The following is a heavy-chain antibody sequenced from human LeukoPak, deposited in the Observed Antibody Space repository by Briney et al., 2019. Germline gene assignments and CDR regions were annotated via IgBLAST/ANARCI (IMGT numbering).Heavy chain of an antibody. CDR3: ARDRQFLEWLLSNWYFDL. D-gene: IGHD3-3*01. CDR1: GYTFTSYG. CDR2: ISAYNGNT. V-gene: IGHV1-18*01. Sequence: ASVKVSCKASGYTFTSYGISWVRQAPGQGLEWMGWISAYNGNTNYAQKLQGRVTMTTDTSTSTAYMELRSLRSDDTAVYYCARDRQFLEWLLSNWYFDLWGRGTLVTVSS. J-gene: IGHJ2*01.